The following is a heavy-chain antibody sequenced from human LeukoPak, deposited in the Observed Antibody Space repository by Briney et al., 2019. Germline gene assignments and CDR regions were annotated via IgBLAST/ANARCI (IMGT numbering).Heavy chain of an antibody. J-gene: IGHJ5*02. Sequence: PGGSLRLSCAASGFTFSDYYMNWVRQAPGKGLEWVSSISSGSSYIYYADSVKGRFTISRDNGKNSLYLQMNSLRAEDTAVYYCARDGPKYCSNGVCYAPVDPWGQGTLVTVSS. CDR3: ARDGPKYCSNGVCYAPVDP. V-gene: IGHV3-21*01. D-gene: IGHD2-8*01. CDR2: ISSGSSYI. CDR1: GFTFSDYY.